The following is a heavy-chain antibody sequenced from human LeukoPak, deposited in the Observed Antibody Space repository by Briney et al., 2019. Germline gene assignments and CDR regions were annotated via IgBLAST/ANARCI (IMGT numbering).Heavy chain of an antibody. J-gene: IGHJ4*02. D-gene: IGHD3-16*01. Sequence: ASVKVACKTSGYRLTDDYIHWVRQAPGQGLEWMGWINPDTDFTNYAPKFRGRVIMTRDTSISTAYMEVRRLTFDDTAIYYCAPSSEAYTSNWSVWGQGTLVTVS. CDR3: APSSEAYTSNWSV. V-gene: IGHV1-2*02. CDR1: GYRLTDDY. CDR2: INPDTDFT.